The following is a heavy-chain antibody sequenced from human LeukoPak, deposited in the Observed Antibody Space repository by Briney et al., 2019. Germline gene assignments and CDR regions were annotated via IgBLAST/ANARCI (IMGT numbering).Heavy chain of an antibody. CDR3: AKGPSIAVDAFDT. D-gene: IGHD6-19*01. J-gene: IGHJ3*02. V-gene: IGHV3-23*01. CDR2: ISGSGGST. Sequence: PGGSLRLSCAASGFTFSSYAMSWVRQAPGEGLEWVSAISGSGGSTYYADSVKGRFTISRDNSKNTLYLQMNSLRAEDTAVYYCAKGPSIAVDAFDTWGQGTMVTVSS. CDR1: GFTFSSYA.